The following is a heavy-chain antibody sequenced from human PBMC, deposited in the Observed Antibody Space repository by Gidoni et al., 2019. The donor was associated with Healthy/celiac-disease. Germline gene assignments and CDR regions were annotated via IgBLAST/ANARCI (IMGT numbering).Heavy chain of an antibody. CDR2: IYYSGST. V-gene: IGHV4-30-4*01. CDR3: ARVGGSSSERSQAEYYFDY. D-gene: IGHD6-6*01. Sequence: QLQLQESGPGLVKPSQTLSLTCTVSGGSLSSGDYYWSWIRQPPGKGLEWIGYIYYSGSTYYNPSLKSRVTISVDTSKNQFSLKLSSVTAADTAVYYCARVGGSSSERSQAEYYFDYWGQGTLVTVSS. CDR1: GGSLSSGDYY. J-gene: IGHJ4*02.